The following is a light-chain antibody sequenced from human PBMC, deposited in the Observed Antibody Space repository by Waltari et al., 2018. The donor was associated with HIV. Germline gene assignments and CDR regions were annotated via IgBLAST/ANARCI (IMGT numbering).Light chain of an antibody. J-gene: IGLJ3*02. CDR3: AAWDDSLNGPV. V-gene: IGLV1-44*01. CDR2: SNN. Sequence: QSVLTQPPSASGTPGQRVTISCSGSTSNIGSNTINWYQQLPGTAPKLLIYSNNPRPSGVPDRFSGSKSVTSASLAISGLQSEDEADYSCAAWDDSLNGPVFGGGTKLTVL. CDR1: TSNIGSNT.